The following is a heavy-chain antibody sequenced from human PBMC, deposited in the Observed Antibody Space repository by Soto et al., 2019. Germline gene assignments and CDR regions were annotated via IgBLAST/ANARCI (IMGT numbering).Heavy chain of an antibody. CDR1: GFTFSYYG. CDR3: AKAGATVTTHF. Sequence: QVQLVESGGGIVQPGRSLRLSCAASGFTFSYYGMHWVRQAPGKGLEWVAFISHDGSSKYYADSVKGRFTIYRDNSKNTLYLQMDSLRAGDTAVYYCAKAGATVTTHFWGQGTLVTVSS. CDR2: ISHDGSSK. D-gene: IGHD4-17*01. J-gene: IGHJ4*02. V-gene: IGHV3-30*18.